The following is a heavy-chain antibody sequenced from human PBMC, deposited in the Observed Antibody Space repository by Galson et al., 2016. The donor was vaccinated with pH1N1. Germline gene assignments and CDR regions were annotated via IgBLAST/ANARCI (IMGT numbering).Heavy chain of an antibody. V-gene: IGHV3-23*01. J-gene: IGHJ3*02. Sequence: SLRLSCAASGFTFSSYAMRWVRQAPGKGLEWVSAISGSGGSTYYADSVKGRFTISRDNSKNTLYPQMNSLRAEDTAVYYCAKTLTHDEIYDAFDIWGQGTMVTVSS. CDR1: GFTFSSYA. CDR2: ISGSGGST. CDR3: AKTLTHDEIYDAFDI. D-gene: IGHD2/OR15-2a*01.